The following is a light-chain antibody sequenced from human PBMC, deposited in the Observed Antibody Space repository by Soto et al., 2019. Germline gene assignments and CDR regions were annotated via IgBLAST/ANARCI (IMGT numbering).Light chain of an antibody. Sequence: DIQMTQSPCTLSGSVGARVTITCRASQTTSSWLAWYQQKQGTAAKLLTFDASRLESGVPSRFSGSASGTELTLTISSLQPDDFETYYCQQYDNYPLTFGGGTKVDI. V-gene: IGKV1-5*01. J-gene: IGKJ4*01. CDR1: QTTSSW. CDR2: DAS. CDR3: QQYDNYPLT.